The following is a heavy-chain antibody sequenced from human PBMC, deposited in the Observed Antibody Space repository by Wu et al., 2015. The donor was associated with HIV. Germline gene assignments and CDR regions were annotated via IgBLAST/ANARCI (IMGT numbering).Heavy chain of an antibody. J-gene: IGHJ4*02. CDR3: ARAPSGNGDY. D-gene: IGHD5-12*01. V-gene: IGHV1-18*01. Sequence: QVQLMQSGAEVKKPGTSVKVSCKASGYTFTNYGISWVRQAPGQGLEWMGWISTYNGNANYAQTFQGRVTMTTDTSTSTAYMELKTLTSNDTAVYYCARAPSGNGDYWGQGTLVTVSS. CDR1: GYTFTNYG. CDR2: ISTYNGNA.